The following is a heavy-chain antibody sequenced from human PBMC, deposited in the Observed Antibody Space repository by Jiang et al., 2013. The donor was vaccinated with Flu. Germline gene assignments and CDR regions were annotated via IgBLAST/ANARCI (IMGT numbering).Heavy chain of an antibody. Sequence: AEVKKPGESLKISCKGSGYSFTSYWIGWVRQMPGKGLEWMGIIYPGDSDTRYSPSFQGQVTMSADKSVSTAYLQWSSLKASDTAIYYCARVTAAGYYYYMDVWATGTTVSVSS. V-gene: IGHV5-51*01. D-gene: IGHD6-13*01. J-gene: IGHJ6*03. CDR2: IYPGDSDT. CDR1: GYSFTSYW. CDR3: ARVTAAGYYYYMDV.